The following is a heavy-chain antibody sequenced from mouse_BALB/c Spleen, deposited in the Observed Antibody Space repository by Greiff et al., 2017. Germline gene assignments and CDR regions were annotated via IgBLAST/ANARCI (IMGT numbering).Heavy chain of an antibody. V-gene: IGHV1S56*01. CDR2: IYPGDGST. J-gene: IGHJ4*01. CDR3: ARGRRDAMDY. D-gene: IGHD3-3*01. Sequence: QVQLQQSGPELVKPGASVKMSCKASGYTFTSYYIHWVKQRPGQGLEWIGWIYPGDGSTKYNEKFKGKTTLTADKSSSTAYMLLSSLTSEDSAIYFCARGRRDAMDYWGQGTSVTVSS. CDR1: GYTFTSYY.